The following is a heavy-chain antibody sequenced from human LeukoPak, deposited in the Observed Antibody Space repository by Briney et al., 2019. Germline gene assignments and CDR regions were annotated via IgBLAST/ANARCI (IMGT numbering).Heavy chain of an antibody. J-gene: IGHJ4*02. V-gene: IGHV3-30*03. Sequence: GKSLRLSCAASGFTFNNYGMHWVRQAPGKGLEWVAVISYDGSNKYYADSVKGRFTISRDNSKNTLYLQMNSLRAEDTAVYYCARDGELDYWGQGTLVTVSS. CDR2: ISYDGSNK. CDR1: GFTFNNYG. CDR3: ARDGELDY. D-gene: IGHD7-27*01.